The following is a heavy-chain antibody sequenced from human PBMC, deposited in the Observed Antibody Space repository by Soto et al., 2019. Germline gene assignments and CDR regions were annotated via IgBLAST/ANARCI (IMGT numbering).Heavy chain of an antibody. D-gene: IGHD1-7*01. CDR1: GGTFSSYA. V-gene: IGHV1-69*06. CDR2: IIPIFGTA. J-gene: IGHJ3*02. CDR3: ARTRGYNWNYWGPTSAFDI. Sequence: QVQLVQSGAEVKKPGSSVKVSCKASGGTFSSYAISWVRQAPGQGLEWMGGIIPIFGTANYAQKFQGRVTITADKSTSTAYMELSSLRSEDTAVYYCARTRGYNWNYWGPTSAFDIWGQGTMVTVSS.